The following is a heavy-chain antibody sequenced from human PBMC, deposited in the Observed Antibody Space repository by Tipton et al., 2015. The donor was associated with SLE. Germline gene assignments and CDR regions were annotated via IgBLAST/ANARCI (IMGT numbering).Heavy chain of an antibody. CDR2: IYYSGST. J-gene: IGHJ3*02. CDR3: ARLNRDAFDI. D-gene: IGHD1-14*01. Sequence: LRLSCTVSGGSIRSHNYYWGWIRQPPGKGLEWIGSIYYSGSTYYNPSLKSRVTISVDTSKNQFSLKLSSVTAADTAVYYCARLNRDAFDIWGQGTMVTVSS. CDR1: GGSIRSHNYY. V-gene: IGHV4-39*01.